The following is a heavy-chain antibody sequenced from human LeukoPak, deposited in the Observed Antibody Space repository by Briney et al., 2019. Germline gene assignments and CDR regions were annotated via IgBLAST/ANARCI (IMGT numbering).Heavy chain of an antibody. V-gene: IGHV4-39*01. CDR1: GASISGGDYY. J-gene: IGHJ5*02. Sequence: KASETLSLTCTVSGASISGGDYYWSWIRQPPGKGLEWIGSIYYSGSTYYNPSLKSRVTISVDTSKNQFSLKLSSVTAADTAVYYCARQAAVKGYQLLTLFDPWGQGTLVTVSS. CDR2: IYYSGST. D-gene: IGHD2-2*01. CDR3: ARQAAVKGYQLLTLFDP.